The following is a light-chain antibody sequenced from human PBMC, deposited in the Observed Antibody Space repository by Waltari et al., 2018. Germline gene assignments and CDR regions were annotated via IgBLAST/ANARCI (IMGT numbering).Light chain of an antibody. CDR3: NSRDSSGNHYV. V-gene: IGLV3-19*01. Sequence: SSELTQDPAVSVALGQTVRITCQGDSLRSYYESWYQQNPGQAPVLVIYGKNNRPSGIPDRFSGSSSGNTASLTITGAQAEDEADYYCNSRDSSGNHYVFGTGTKVTVL. CDR2: GKN. J-gene: IGLJ1*01. CDR1: SLRSYY.